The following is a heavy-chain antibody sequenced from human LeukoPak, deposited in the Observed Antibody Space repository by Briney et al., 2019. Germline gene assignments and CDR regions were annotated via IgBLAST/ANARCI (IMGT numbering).Heavy chain of an antibody. CDR2: IIPIFGTA. Sequence: SVKVSCRASGGTFSSYAISWVRQAPGQGLEWMGGIIPIFGTANYAQKFQGRVTITADESTSTAYKELSSLRSEDTAVYYCARESYYDSSGYYYVPLDPWGQGTLVTVSS. J-gene: IGHJ5*02. V-gene: IGHV1-69*13. CDR3: ARESYYDSSGYYYVPLDP. D-gene: IGHD3-22*01. CDR1: GGTFSSYA.